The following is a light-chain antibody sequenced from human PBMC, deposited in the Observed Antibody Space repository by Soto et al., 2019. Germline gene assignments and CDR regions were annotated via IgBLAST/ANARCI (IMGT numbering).Light chain of an antibody. V-gene: IGKV3-15*01. CDR3: QQYNNWPSIT. CDR2: GAS. Sequence: MMMAQSPATLSVSPGERVTLSCRTSHSVNSHVAWYQQKPGQAPRLLLYGASTRATGIPDRFSGSGSGTEFTLTISSLQSEDFAVYYCQQYNNWPSITFGQGTRLEIK. CDR1: HSVNSH. J-gene: IGKJ5*01.